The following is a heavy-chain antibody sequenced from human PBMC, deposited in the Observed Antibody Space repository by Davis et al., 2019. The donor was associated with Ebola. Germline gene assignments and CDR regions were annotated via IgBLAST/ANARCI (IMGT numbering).Heavy chain of an antibody. J-gene: IGHJ6*02. D-gene: IGHD2-15*01. CDR2: ISSSSTYI. V-gene: IGHV3-21*01. CDR1: GFTFSSYS. CDR3: AKRGSTLGYYGMDV. Sequence: GESLKISCAASGFTFSSYSINWVRQAPGKGLEWVSSISSSSTYIYYADSVKGRFTISRDNSKNTLYLQMNSLRAEDTAVYYCAKRGSTLGYYGMDVWGQGTTVTVSS.